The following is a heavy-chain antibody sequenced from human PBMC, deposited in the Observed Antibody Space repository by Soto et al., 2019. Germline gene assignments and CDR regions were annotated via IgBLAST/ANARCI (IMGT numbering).Heavy chain of an antibody. CDR1: GFTFSSYW. D-gene: IGHD6-19*01. J-gene: IGHJ4*02. CDR3: ARDQGIAVPGTRRNYFDY. Sequence: GGLLRLSCAASGFTFSSYWMSWVRQAPGKGLEWVANIKQDGSEKYYVDSVKGRFTISRDNAKNSLYLQMNSLRAEDTAVYYCARDQGIAVPGTRRNYFDYWGQGTLVNVSS. CDR2: IKQDGSEK. V-gene: IGHV3-7*01.